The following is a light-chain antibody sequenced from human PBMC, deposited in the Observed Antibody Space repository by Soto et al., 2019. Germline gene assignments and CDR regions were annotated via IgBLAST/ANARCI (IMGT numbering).Light chain of an antibody. CDR1: GSTFGAGYD. CDR3: QSYDSSSRVV. J-gene: IGLJ2*01. CDR2: DNS. V-gene: IGLV1-40*01. Sequence: QSVLTQPPSVSGAPGQRATISCTGSGSTFGAGYDVHWYQQLPGTAPKLLIYDNSNRPSGVPDRFSGSKSGTSASLAISGLQAEDEADYYCQSYDSSSRVVFGGGTKVTVL.